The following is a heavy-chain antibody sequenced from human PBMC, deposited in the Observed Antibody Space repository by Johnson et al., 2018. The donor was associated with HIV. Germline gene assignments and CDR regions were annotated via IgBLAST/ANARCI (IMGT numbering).Heavy chain of an antibody. V-gene: IGHV3-66*01. CDR2: IYSGGDT. CDR3: ARGAAFDI. J-gene: IGHJ3*02. CDR1: GFTVSRNY. Sequence: VQLVESGGGLVKPGGSLRVSCAASGFTVSRNYMNWVRQAPGKGLEWVSVIYSGGDTYYAESVKGRFTISRDNFKNTLYLQMNSLKVEDTAVYYCARGAAFDIWGQGTMVIVSS.